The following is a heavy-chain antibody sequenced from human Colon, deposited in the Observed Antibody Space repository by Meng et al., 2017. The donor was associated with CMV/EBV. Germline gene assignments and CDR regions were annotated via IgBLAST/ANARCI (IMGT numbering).Heavy chain of an antibody. J-gene: IGHJ5*02. Sequence: GGSLRLSCAVSGFTFSDYYMSWIRQAPGEGLEWVAVISHDGSNEYYADSVKGRFTISRDNSKNTLSLQIDSLRAEDTAVYYCVRCSSTSCYRGNWFDPWGQGTLVTVSS. D-gene: IGHD2-2*01. CDR2: ISHDGSNE. V-gene: IGHV3-30-3*01. CDR3: VRCSSTSCYRGNWFDP. CDR1: GFTFSDYY.